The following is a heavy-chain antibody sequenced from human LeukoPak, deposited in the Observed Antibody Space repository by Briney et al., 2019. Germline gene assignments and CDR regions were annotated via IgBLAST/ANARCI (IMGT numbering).Heavy chain of an antibody. CDR3: ARLPAHYGSGSYYNVGWFDP. V-gene: IGHV4-39*01. Sequence: SETLSLTCTVSGGSISSSSYYWGWLRQPPGKGLEWIGSIYYSGSTYYNPSLKSRVTISVDTSKNQFSLKLSSVTAADTAVYYCARLPAHYGSGSYYNVGWFDPWGQGTLVTVSS. J-gene: IGHJ5*02. CDR2: IYYSGST. CDR1: GGSISSSSYY. D-gene: IGHD3-10*01.